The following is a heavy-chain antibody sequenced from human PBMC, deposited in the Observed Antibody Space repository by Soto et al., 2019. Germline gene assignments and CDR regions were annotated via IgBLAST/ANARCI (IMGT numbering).Heavy chain of an antibody. CDR3: ARGSIAVDGDAFDL. J-gene: IGHJ3*01. CDR1: GFTFSTYA. V-gene: IGHV3-30-3*01. CDR2: ISYDGSST. Sequence: QGQLVESGGGVFKPGRSLRLSCAASGFTFSTYAMHWVRQAPGKGLAWVAVISYDGSSTFYAGSVKGRFTNSRDNSKNTLCLQMNTLRTDDTAVYYCARGSIAVDGDAFDLWGQGTMVTISS. D-gene: IGHD6-19*01.